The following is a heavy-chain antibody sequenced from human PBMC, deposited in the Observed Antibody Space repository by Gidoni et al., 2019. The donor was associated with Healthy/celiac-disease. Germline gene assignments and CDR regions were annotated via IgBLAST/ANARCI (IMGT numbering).Heavy chain of an antibody. V-gene: IGHV3-30*18. Sequence: QVQLVESGGGVVQPGRSLRLPCAASGFTFSSYGMHWVRQAPGKGLAWVAVISYDGSNKYYADSVKGRFTISRDNSKNTLYLQMNSLRAEDTAVYYCAKVMTTVTTGDYWGQGTLVTVSS. CDR1: GFTFSSYG. J-gene: IGHJ4*02. CDR3: AKVMTTVTTGDY. CDR2: ISYDGSNK. D-gene: IGHD4-17*01.